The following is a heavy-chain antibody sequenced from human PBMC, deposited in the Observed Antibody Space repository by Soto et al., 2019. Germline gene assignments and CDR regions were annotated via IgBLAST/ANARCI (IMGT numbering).Heavy chain of an antibody. CDR2: IYYRGNT. Sequence: PSETLSLTCTVSGGSISGSSHYWGGIRQPPGQGLEWIGSIYYRGNTYYNPSLKSRVTISVDTSKNQFSLKLNSVTAADSAVYYCARHGCSGGSCYSPSGYFDYWGQGTLVTVSS. V-gene: IGHV4-39*01. J-gene: IGHJ4*02. D-gene: IGHD2-15*01. CDR3: ARHGCSGGSCYSPSGYFDY. CDR1: GGSISGSSHY.